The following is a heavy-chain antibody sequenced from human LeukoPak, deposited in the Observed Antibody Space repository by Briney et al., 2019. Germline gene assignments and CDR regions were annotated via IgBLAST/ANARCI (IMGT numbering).Heavy chain of an antibody. V-gene: IGHV1-69*06. CDR3: ARRDWGDTAPFGLGY. CDR1: GGTFSSYA. J-gene: IGHJ4*02. CDR2: IIPIFGTA. Sequence: SVKVSCKASGGTFSSYAISWVRQAPGQGLEWMGGIIPIFGTANYAQKFQGRVTITADKSTSTAYMELSSLRSEDTAVYYCARRDWGDTAPFGLGYWGQGTLVTVSS. D-gene: IGHD5-18*01.